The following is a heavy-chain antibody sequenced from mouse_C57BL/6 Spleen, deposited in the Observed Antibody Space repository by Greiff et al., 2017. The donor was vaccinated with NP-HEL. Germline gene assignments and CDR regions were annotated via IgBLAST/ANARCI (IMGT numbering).Heavy chain of an antibody. CDR2: IHPNSGST. V-gene: IGHV1-64*01. D-gene: IGHD2-5*01. J-gene: IGHJ2*01. CDR3: ARGPYYSNYFDY. Sequence: QVQLKQSGAELVKPGASVKLSCKASGYTFTSYWMHWVKQRPGQGLEWIGMIHPNSGSTNYNEKFKSKATLTVDKSSSTAYMQLSSLTSEDSAVYYCARGPYYSNYFDYWGQGTTLTVSS. CDR1: GYTFTSYW.